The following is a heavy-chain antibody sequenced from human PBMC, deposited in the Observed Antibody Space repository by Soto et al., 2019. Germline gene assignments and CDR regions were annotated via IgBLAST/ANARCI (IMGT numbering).Heavy chain of an antibody. D-gene: IGHD4-17*01. Sequence: GGSLRLSCIASGFTFSSYSMNWVRQAPGKGLEWVSYISSSSSTIYYADSVEGRFTISRDNAKNSLYLQMNSLRDEDTAVYYCARADYPNYYYYGMDVWGQGTTVTVSS. CDR3: ARADYPNYYYYGMDV. V-gene: IGHV3-48*02. CDR1: GFTFSSYS. CDR2: ISSSSSTI. J-gene: IGHJ6*02.